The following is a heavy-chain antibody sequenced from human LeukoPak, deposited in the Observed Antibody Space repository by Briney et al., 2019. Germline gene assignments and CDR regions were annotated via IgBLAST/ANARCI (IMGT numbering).Heavy chain of an antibody. CDR1: GYTFTGYY. D-gene: IGHD3-3*01. Sequence: ASVKVSCKASGYTFTGYYMHWVRQAPGQGLEWMGWINPNSGGTNYAQKFQGRVTMTRDTSISTAYMELSRLRSDDTAVYYCARDRITIFGVVNYNWFDPWGQGTLVTVSS. V-gene: IGHV1-2*02. J-gene: IGHJ5*02. CDR2: INPNSGGT. CDR3: ARDRITIFGVVNYNWFDP.